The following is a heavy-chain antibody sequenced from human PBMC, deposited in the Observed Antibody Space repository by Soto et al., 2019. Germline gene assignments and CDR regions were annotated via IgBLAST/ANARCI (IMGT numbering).Heavy chain of an antibody. V-gene: IGHV3-11*06. CDR3: ARSGDNYNRLDY. Sequence: GGSLRLSCEGSGFTFSDYYISWIRQAPGKGLEWISYSSNSGTFSRYADSVKGRFSISRDNTKNLLYLQMNSLRAEDTAVYYCARSGDNYNRLDYWGQGTLVTVSS. D-gene: IGHD1-1*01. CDR2: SSNSGTFS. J-gene: IGHJ4*02. CDR1: GFTFSDYY.